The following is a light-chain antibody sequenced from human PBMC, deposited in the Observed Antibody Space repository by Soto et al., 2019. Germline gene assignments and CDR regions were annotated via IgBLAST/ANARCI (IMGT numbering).Light chain of an antibody. J-gene: IGLJ2*01. Sequence: SYELTQPPSVSVAPGQTARITCERDNFGTNGVRWYPRKPRQAPVLVVYDDNDRPPGIPERFSASNSGDTATLTISRVGAGDEADYFCQVWDGATDRVLFGGGTKLTVL. CDR1: NFGTNG. V-gene: IGLV3-21*02. CDR3: QVWDGATDRVL. CDR2: DDN.